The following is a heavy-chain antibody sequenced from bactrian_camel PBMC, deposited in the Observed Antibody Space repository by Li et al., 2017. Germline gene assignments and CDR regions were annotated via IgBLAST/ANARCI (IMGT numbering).Heavy chain of an antibody. CDR2: ITTRNDVTCN. CDR3: AACQEWAGFDL. D-gene: IGHD1*01. V-gene: IGHV3S63*01. Sequence: VQLVESGGGSVQVGGSLRLSCRVNGHTAPGYCIGWFRQAPGKEREAVAVITTRNDVTCNYYADSVKGRFAISRDRAANRLTLQMNSLKIKDTAVYYCAACQEWAGFDLWGQGTQVTVS. J-gene: IGHJ4*01. CDR1: GHTAPGYC.